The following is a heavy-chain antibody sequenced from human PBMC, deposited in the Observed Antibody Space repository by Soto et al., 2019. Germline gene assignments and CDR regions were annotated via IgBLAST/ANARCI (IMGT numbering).Heavy chain of an antibody. J-gene: IGHJ4*02. V-gene: IGHV1-24*01. Sequence: QVQLLQSGAEIKKPGASVKVSCKVSGYTLTESSMHWVRQSPGKGLEWMGGFDPEDAKTIYAQKFQGRVTMPEDPSTDTAYMELSSLRSEDTAVYYCAIAPYSGYDLEHWGQGTLVTVSS. CDR2: FDPEDAKT. CDR3: AIAPYSGYDLEH. D-gene: IGHD5-12*01. CDR1: GYTLTESS.